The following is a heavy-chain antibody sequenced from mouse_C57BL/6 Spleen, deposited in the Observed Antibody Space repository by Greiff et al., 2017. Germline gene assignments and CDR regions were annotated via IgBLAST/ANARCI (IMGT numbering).Heavy chain of an antibody. V-gene: IGHV1-7*01. CDR1: GYTFTSYW. CDR3: ARYYYGNYGYFDV. J-gene: IGHJ1*03. Sequence: VKLVESGAELAKPGASVKLSCKASGYTFTSYWMHWVKQRPGQGLEWIGYINPSSGYTKYNQKFKDKATLTADKSSSTAYMQLSSLTYEDSAVYYCARYYYGNYGYFDVWGTGTTVTVSS. CDR2: INPSSGYT. D-gene: IGHD1-1*02.